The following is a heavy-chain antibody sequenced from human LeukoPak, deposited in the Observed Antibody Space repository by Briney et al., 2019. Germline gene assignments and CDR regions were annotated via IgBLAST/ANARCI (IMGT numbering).Heavy chain of an antibody. V-gene: IGHV1-58*01. CDR1: GFTFTSSV. J-gene: IGHJ4*02. CDR3: AADRNYDRYPHCFDY. D-gene: IGHD3-22*01. Sequence: GASVKVSCKASGFTFTSSVVQWVRQARGQRLEWIGWIVVGSGDTNYAQKFQERVTITRDMSTTTAYMELSSLRSEDTAVYYCAADRNYDRYPHCFDYWGQGTLVTVSS. CDR2: IVVGSGDT.